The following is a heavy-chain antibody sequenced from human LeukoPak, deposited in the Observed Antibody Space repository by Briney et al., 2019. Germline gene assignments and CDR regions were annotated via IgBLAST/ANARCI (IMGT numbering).Heavy chain of an antibody. CDR3: ASFGKDDNLLWYFDL. Sequence: SETLSLTCSVPGASISNYYWSWIRQPPGKGLEWIGYIYYSGSTYYNPSLKSRVTVSVDTSKNQFSLKLSSVTAADTAVYYCASFGKDDNLLWYFDLWGRGTLVTVSS. V-gene: IGHV4-59*08. D-gene: IGHD1-14*01. CDR2: IYYSGST. J-gene: IGHJ2*01. CDR1: GASISNYY.